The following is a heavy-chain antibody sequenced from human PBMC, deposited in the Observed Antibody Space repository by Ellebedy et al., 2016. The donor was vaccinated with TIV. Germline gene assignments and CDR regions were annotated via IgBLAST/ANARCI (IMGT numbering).Heavy chain of an antibody. J-gene: IGHJ2*01. CDR2: VSPYNGNT. Sequence: ASVKVSXXASGYTFTNFGISWVRQAPGQGLEWMGWVSPYNGNTNYAQKFQARVTMTTDTSTSTAYMELRSLRSDDTALYFCARDSDYGGVTNHWYFSLWGRGTLVTVSS. V-gene: IGHV1-18*01. CDR1: GYTFTNFG. CDR3: ARDSDYGGVTNHWYFSL. D-gene: IGHD4-23*01.